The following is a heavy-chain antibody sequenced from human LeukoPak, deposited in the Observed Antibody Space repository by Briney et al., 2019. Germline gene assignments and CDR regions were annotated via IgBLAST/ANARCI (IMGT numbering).Heavy chain of an antibody. CDR1: GFSFSSYA. CDR2: VTGNGRSI. V-gene: IGHV3-21*06. D-gene: IGHD4-17*01. J-gene: IGHJ4*02. CDR3: ARRTGLGKATVPFGGHFDS. Sequence: GGSLRLSCVTSGFSFSSYAINWVRRAPGKGLEWVSAVTGNGRSIYYADSVKGRFTISRDNAKNSLFLQMNSLRAEDTAVYYCARRTGLGKATVPFGGHFDSWGQGTLVVVSS.